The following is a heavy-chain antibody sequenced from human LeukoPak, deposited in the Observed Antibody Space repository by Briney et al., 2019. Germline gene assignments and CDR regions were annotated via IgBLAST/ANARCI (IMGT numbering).Heavy chain of an antibody. Sequence: SETLSLTCTVSGGSISSHYWSWIRQPPGKGLEWIGYIYYSGSTNYNPSLKSRVTISVDTSKNQFSLKLSSVTAGDTAVYYCTRDSEVTRFDYWGQGTLVTVSS. D-gene: IGHD4-17*01. J-gene: IGHJ4*02. CDR2: IYYSGST. V-gene: IGHV4-59*11. CDR3: TRDSEVTRFDY. CDR1: GGSISSHY.